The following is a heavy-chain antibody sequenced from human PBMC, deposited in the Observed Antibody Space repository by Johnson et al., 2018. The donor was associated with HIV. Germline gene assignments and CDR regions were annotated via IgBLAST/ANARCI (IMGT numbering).Heavy chain of an antibody. CDR2: ISYDGSNK. V-gene: IGHV3-30-3*01. Sequence: QVQLVESGGGLVKPGGSLRLSCAASGFTFSNSWMRWVRQAPGKGLEWVAVISYDGSNKYYADSVKGRFTISRDNSKNTLYLQMNSQRAGDTAVYYCERANDLSAFDIWGQGTMVTVSS. J-gene: IGHJ3*02. CDR3: ERANDLSAFDI. D-gene: IGHD1-1*01. CDR1: GFTFSNSW.